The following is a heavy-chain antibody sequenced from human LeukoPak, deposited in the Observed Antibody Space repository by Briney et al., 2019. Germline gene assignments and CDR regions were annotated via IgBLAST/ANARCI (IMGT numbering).Heavy chain of an antibody. V-gene: IGHV3-74*01. D-gene: IGHD2-15*01. Sequence: GGSLRLSCAASGFTFSRYWMHWVRQAPGKGLVWVSRINSDESNTNYADSVKGRFTISRDNAKNTLYLQMNSLRPEDTAVYYCARGYCSGGSCYFDYWGQGTLVTVSS. CDR1: GFTFSRYW. J-gene: IGHJ4*02. CDR3: ARGYCSGGSCYFDY. CDR2: INSDESNT.